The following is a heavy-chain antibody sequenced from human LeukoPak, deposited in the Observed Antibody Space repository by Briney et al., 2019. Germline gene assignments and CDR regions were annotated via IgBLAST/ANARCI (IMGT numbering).Heavy chain of an antibody. CDR2: VDPEDGET. CDR3: ATVIAARPNVVWFDP. CDR1: GYTFTDYY. Sequence: ASVKISCKVSGYTFTDYYMHWVQQAPGKGLEWMGLVDPEDGETIYAEKFQGRVTITADTSTGTAYMELSSLRSEDTAVYYCATVIAARPNVVWFDPWGQGTLVTVSS. J-gene: IGHJ5*02. V-gene: IGHV1-69-2*01. D-gene: IGHD6-6*01.